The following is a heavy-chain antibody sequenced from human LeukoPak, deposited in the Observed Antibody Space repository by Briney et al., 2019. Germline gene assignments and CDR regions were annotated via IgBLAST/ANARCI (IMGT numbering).Heavy chain of an antibody. Sequence: GGSLRVSCAASGFTFSSYSMNWVRQAPGKGLEWVSSISSSSSYIYYADSVKGRFTISRDNAKNSLYLQMNSLRAEDTAVYYCAREDRVTIFRVDSYGMDVWGQGTTVTVSS. V-gene: IGHV3-21*01. J-gene: IGHJ6*02. CDR1: GFTFSSYS. D-gene: IGHD3-3*01. CDR2: ISSSSSYI. CDR3: AREDRVTIFRVDSYGMDV.